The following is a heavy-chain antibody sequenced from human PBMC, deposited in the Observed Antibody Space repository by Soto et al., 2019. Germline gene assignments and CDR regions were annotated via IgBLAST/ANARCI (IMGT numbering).Heavy chain of an antibody. D-gene: IGHD3-22*01. CDR2: IYYSGST. J-gene: IGHJ4*02. V-gene: IGHV4-39*01. CDR3: ARQGAYYYDSSGSDFDY. Sequence: PSETLSLTXTVSGGSISSSSYYWGWIRQPPGKGLEWIGSIYYSGSTYYNPSLKSRVTISVDTSKNQFSLKLSSVTAADTAVYYCARQGAYYYDSSGSDFDYWGQGTLVTVSS. CDR1: GGSISSSSYY.